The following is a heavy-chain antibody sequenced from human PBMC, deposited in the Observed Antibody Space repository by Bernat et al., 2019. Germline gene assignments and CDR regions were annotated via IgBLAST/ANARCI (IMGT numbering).Heavy chain of an antibody. CDR2: INPNSGGT. D-gene: IGHD6-6*01. CDR3: ARRDGRGSSDYGMDV. Sequence: QVQLVQSGAEVKKPGASVKVSCKAPGYTFTGYYMHWVRQAPGQGLEWMGWINPNSGGTNYAQKFQGWVTMTRDTSISTTYMELSRLRSDDTAVYYCARRDGRGSSDYGMDVWGQGTTVTVSS. V-gene: IGHV1-2*04. J-gene: IGHJ6*02. CDR1: GYTFTGYY.